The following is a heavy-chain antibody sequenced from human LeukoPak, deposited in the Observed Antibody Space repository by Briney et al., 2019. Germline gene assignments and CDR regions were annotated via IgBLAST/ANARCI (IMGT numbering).Heavy chain of an antibody. J-gene: IGHJ4*02. V-gene: IGHV4-34*01. Sequence: SETLSLTCAVYGGSFSGYYWSWIRQPPGKGLEWIGEINHSGSTNYNPSLKSRVTISVDTSKNQFSLKLSSVTAADTAVYYCVKGSEGYSDSKSDYWGQGTLVTVSS. CDR2: INHSGST. CDR1: GGSFSGYY. D-gene: IGHD3-22*01. CDR3: VKGSEGYSDSKSDY.